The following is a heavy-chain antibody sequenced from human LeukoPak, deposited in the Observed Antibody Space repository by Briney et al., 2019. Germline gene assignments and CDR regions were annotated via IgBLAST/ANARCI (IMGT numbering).Heavy chain of an antibody. J-gene: IGHJ6*03. CDR2: IIPIFGTA. V-gene: IGHV1-69*06. Sequence: SVKVSCKASGGTFNSYAISWVRQAPGQGLEWMGGIIPIFGTANYAQKFQGRVTITADKSTSTAYMELSSLRSEDTAVYYCARGGMVRGVKISSRSGYMDVWGKGTTVTVSS. D-gene: IGHD3-10*01. CDR3: ARGGMVRGVKISSRSGYMDV. CDR1: GGTFNSYA.